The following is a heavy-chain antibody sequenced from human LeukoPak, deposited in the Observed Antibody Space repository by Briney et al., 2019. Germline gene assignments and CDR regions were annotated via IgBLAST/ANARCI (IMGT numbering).Heavy chain of an antibody. CDR2: ISGSGSDT. Sequence: GGSLGLSWAALGFNFSPYGMSWIGQAPGKGLEWVAGISGSGSDTYYADSVKGRFTISRDNFKNTVDLQMNSLRADDTAVYYCAKLGTYFYFDFWGRGTLVTVSS. CDR1: GFNFSPYG. CDR3: AKLGTYFYFDF. D-gene: IGHD7-27*01. V-gene: IGHV3-23*01. J-gene: IGHJ2*01.